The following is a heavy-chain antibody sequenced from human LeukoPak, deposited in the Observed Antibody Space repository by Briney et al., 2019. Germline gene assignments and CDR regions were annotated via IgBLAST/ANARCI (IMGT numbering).Heavy chain of an antibody. CDR2: INAGNGNT. CDR3: ARVKRLLWFGESDYYFDY. J-gene: IGHJ4*02. CDR1: GYTFTSYA. Sequence: ASVKVSCKASGYTFTSYAMHWVRQAPGQRLEWMGWINAGNGNTKYSQKFQGRVTITRDTSASTAYMELSSLRSEDTAVYYCARVKRLLWFGESDYYFDYWGQGTLVTVSS. V-gene: IGHV1-3*01. D-gene: IGHD3-10*01.